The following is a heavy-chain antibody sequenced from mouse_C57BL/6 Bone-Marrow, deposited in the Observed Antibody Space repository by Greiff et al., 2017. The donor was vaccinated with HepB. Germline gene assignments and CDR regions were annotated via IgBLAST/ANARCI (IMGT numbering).Heavy chain of an antibody. CDR3: ASPIYYYGSRYAMDY. Sequence: EVQVVESGGGLVQPGGSLKLSCAASGFTFSDYYMYWVRQTPEKRLEWVAYISNGGGSTYYPDTVKGRFTISRDNAKNTLYLQMSRLKSEDTAMYYCASPIYYYGSRYAMDYWGQGTSVTVSS. V-gene: IGHV5-12*01. CDR1: GFTFSDYY. J-gene: IGHJ4*01. D-gene: IGHD1-1*01. CDR2: ISNGGGST.